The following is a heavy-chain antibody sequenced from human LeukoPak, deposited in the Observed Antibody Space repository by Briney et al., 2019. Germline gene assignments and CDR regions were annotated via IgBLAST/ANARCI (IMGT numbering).Heavy chain of an antibody. Sequence: ASVKVSCKASGYTFTSYGISWVRQAPGQGLEWMGWISAYNGNTNYAQKLQGRVTITADESTSTAYMELSSLRSEDTAVYYCARKSTIFGVVIEGYYYYGMDVWGQGTTVTVSS. CDR1: GYTFTSYG. CDR3: ARKSTIFGVVIEGYYYYGMDV. V-gene: IGHV1-18*01. J-gene: IGHJ6*02. CDR2: ISAYNGNT. D-gene: IGHD3-3*01.